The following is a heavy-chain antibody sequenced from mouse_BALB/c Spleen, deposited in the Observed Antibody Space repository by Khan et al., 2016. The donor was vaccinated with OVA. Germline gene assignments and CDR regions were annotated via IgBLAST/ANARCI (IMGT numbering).Heavy chain of an antibody. J-gene: IGHJ4*01. D-gene: IGHD2-14*01. CDR2: INIHSGVP. V-gene: IGHV9-4*02. Sequence: QIQLVQSGPELKKPGETVRISCKASGYTFTTAGMQWVQKMPGKGLKWIGWINIHSGVPKYAEDFKGRFAFSLETSASTAYLQITNLKNEDTATYFCARGGAAYYRNDGGAMEYWGQGTSVTVSS. CDR3: ARGGAAYYRNDGGAMEY. CDR1: GYTFTTAG.